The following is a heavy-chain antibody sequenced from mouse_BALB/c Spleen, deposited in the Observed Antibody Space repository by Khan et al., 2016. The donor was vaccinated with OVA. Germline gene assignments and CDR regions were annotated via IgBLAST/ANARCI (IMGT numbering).Heavy chain of an antibody. CDR2: ISSGGNT. J-gene: IGHJ3*01. Sequence: EVELVESGGCLVKPGGSLKVSCAASGFTFSNYGMSWVRQTPEKGLEWVASISSGGNTYYPDNAKGRFTISRENARNILYLQMSSLRSEDTAMYYCARDYWFVYWGQGTLVTVSA. CDR3: ARDYWFVY. V-gene: IGHV5-6-5*01. CDR1: GFTFSNYG.